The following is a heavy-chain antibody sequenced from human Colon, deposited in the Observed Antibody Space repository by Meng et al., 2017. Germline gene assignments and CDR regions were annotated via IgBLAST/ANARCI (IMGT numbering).Heavy chain of an antibody. CDR1: GLTFSSDS. CDR3: ASNTGIAGAGTRY. CDR2: ISSSSSYI. J-gene: IGHJ4*02. V-gene: IGHV3-21*01. Sequence: GGSLRLSCAASGLTFSSDSMNWVRQAPGKGLEWVSSISSSSSYIYYEVSVKGRFTISRDNAKNSLYLQMNSLRAEDTAVYYCASNTGIAGAGTRYWGQGTLVNVYS. D-gene: IGHD6-19*01.